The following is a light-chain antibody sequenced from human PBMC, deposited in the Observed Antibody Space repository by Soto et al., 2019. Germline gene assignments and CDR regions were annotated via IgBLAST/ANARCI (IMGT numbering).Light chain of an antibody. V-gene: IGKV3-15*01. CDR3: QQYNSWPPMYT. Sequence: EIVMTQSPATLSVSPGERATLSCRASQSVASSLAWYQQKPGQAPRLLIYGASSRATGIPARFSGSGSGTEFTLTISSLQSEDFAVYYCQQYNSWPPMYTFGQGTKLEIQ. CDR1: QSVASS. J-gene: IGKJ2*01. CDR2: GAS.